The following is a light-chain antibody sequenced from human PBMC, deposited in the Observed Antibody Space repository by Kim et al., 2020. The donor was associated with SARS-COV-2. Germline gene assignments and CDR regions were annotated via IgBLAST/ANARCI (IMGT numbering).Light chain of an antibody. V-gene: IGLV3-1*01. CDR1: KLGDKY. J-gene: IGLJ1*01. CDR3: QAWDSSTLYV. Sequence: SYELTQPPSVSVSPGQTASITCSGDKLGDKYACWYQQKPCQSPVLVIYQDSKRPSGIPERFSGSNSGNTATLTISGTQAMDEADYYCQAWDSSTLYVFGT. CDR2: QDS.